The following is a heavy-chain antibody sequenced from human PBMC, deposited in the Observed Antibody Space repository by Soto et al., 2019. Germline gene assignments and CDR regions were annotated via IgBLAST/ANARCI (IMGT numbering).Heavy chain of an antibody. J-gene: IGHJ6*03. CDR2: INPNSGGT. CDR3: ARQARDDYYYYMDV. V-gene: IGHV1-2*04. Sequence: ASVKVSCKASGYTFTGYYMHWVRQAPGQGLEWMGWINPNSGGTNYAQKFQGWVTMTTDTSISTAYMELSRLRSDDTAVYYCARQARDDYYYYMDVWGKGTTVTVSS. CDR1: GYTFTGYY.